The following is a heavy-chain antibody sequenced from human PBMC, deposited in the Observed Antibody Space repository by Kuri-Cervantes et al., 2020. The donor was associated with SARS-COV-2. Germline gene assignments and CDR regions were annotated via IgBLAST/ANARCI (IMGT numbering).Heavy chain of an antibody. CDR2: IYSGGSI. CDR1: GFNVSRKY. Sequence: GGSLRLSCAASGFNVSRKYMNWVRQAPGKGLEWVSIIYSGGSIYYADSVKGRFTISRDNAKNSLYLQMNSLRAEDTAVYYCARDQGGSTRHFDYWGQGILVTVSS. J-gene: IGHJ4*02. D-gene: IGHD2-2*01. V-gene: IGHV3-53*01. CDR3: ARDQGGSTRHFDY.